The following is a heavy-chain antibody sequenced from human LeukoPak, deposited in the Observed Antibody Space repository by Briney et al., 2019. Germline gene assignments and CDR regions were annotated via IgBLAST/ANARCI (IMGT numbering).Heavy chain of an antibody. CDR2: IYHSGST. J-gene: IGHJ5*02. Sequence: SEALSLTCTVSGYSISSGYYWGWIRQPPGKGLEWIGSIYHSGSTYYNPSLKSRVTISVDTSKNQFSLKLSSVTAADTAVYYCARDGVVAINWFDPWGQGTLVTVS. CDR1: GYSISSGYY. V-gene: IGHV4-38-2*02. D-gene: IGHD3-22*01. CDR3: ARDGVVAINWFDP.